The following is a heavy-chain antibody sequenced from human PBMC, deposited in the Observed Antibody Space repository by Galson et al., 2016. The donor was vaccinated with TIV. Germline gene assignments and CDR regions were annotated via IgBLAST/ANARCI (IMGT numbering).Heavy chain of an antibody. J-gene: IGHJ3*02. Sequence: QSGAEVKKPGESLKISCQGSGYDFASHWVGWVRQMPGKGLEWMGVIYPGDSDTKYSLAFRGQVTISADKSTRNTFLQWRSLTASDTAMYFCALVTNVVARIDPYDIWGQGTMIIVSS. CDR3: ALVTNVVARIDPYDI. CDR1: GYDFASHW. V-gene: IGHV5-51*03. D-gene: IGHD5-12*01. CDR2: IYPGDSDT.